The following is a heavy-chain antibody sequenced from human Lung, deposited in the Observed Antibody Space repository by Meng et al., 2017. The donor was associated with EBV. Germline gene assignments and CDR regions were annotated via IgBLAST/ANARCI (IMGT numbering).Heavy chain of an antibody. J-gene: IGHJ4*02. Sequence: VQLQEPGTGLGNPALRPSLTCTFSCGSISSGGYYWSWLRQHPGKSLEWIGYIYYSGSTYYNPSLKSLVSISVDTSNNQFSLKLSSVTAADTAVYYCARAVDTGYFDYWGQGTLVTVSS. CDR1: CGSISSGGYY. V-gene: IGHV4-31*01. CDR3: ARAVDTGYFDY. CDR2: IYYSGST. D-gene: IGHD5-18*01.